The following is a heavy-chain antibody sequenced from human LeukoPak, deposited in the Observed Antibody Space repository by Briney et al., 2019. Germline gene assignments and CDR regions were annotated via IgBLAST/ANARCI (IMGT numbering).Heavy chain of an antibody. CDR2: IIPIFGTA. V-gene: IGHV1-69*13. Sequence: SVKVTCKASGGTFSSYAISWVRQAPGQGLEWMGGIIPIFGTANYAQKFQGRVAITADESTSTAYMELSSLRSEDTAVYYAVVVASAFDYWGQGTLVTVSS. CDR3: VVVASAFDY. J-gene: IGHJ4*02. CDR1: GGTFSSYA. D-gene: IGHD2-15*01.